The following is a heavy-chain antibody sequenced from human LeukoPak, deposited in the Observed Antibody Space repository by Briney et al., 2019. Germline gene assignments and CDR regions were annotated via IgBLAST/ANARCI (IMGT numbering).Heavy chain of an antibody. Sequence: ASVKVSCKASGYTFTSYGYSWVRQAPGQGLEGMGWINAYNGNTNYAQKLQGRVTMTTDTSTSTAYLELRSLRSDDTVVYYCARVRHVLATIRAFDIWGEGTMLTVSS. D-gene: IGHD5-12*01. J-gene: IGHJ3*02. CDR2: INAYNGNT. CDR3: ARVRHVLATIRAFDI. CDR1: GYTFTSYG. V-gene: IGHV1-18*01.